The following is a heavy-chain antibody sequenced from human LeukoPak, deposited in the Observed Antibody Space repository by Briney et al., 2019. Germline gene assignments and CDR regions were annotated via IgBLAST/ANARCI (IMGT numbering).Heavy chain of an antibody. Sequence: ASVKVSCKASGYTFTSYDINWVRQATGQGLEWMGWMNPNSGNTGYAQKFQGRVTMTRNTSISTAYMELSSLRSEDTAVYYCAGSRAKQKPFFDYWGQGTLVTVSS. CDR1: GYTFTSYD. D-gene: IGHD1-14*01. J-gene: IGHJ4*02. V-gene: IGHV1-8*01. CDR3: AGSRAKQKPFFDY. CDR2: MNPNSGNT.